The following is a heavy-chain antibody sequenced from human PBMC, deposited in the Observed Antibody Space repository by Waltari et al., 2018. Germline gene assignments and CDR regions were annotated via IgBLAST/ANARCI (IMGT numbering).Heavy chain of an antibody. CDR2: IYHSGST. CDR1: GGSLSSSNW. CDR3: ARTYSNYDDDLRFDP. J-gene: IGHJ5*02. V-gene: IGHV4-4*02. Sequence: QVQLQESGPGLVKPSGTLSLTCAVSGGSLSSSNWWSWVRQPPGKGLEWIGEIYHSGSTNYNPSLKSRVTISVDKSKNQFSLKLSSVTAADTAVYYCARTYSNYDDDLRFDPWGQGTLVTVSS. D-gene: IGHD4-4*01.